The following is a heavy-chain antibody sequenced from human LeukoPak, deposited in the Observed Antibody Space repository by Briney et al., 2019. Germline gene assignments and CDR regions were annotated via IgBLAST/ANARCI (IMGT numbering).Heavy chain of an antibody. Sequence: SETLSLTCTVSGXSVSSTNYYWSWIRQPPGKGLEWVGFFSYNVHSDYNPSLKSRVTISVDTSKNQFSLRLSSVTAADTAIYYCGRVPAAGTGPDYWGQRTLVTVSS. CDR3: GRVPAAGTGPDY. D-gene: IGHD6-13*01. V-gene: IGHV4-61*01. CDR2: FSYNVHS. CDR1: GXSVSSTNYY. J-gene: IGHJ4*02.